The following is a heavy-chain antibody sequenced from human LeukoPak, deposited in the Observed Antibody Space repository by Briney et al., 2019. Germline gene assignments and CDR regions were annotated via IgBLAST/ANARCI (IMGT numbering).Heavy chain of an antibody. CDR3: AGGDYDILTGTWGAFDI. CDR2: ISSSGSTI. J-gene: IGHJ3*02. V-gene: IGHV3-11*01. D-gene: IGHD3-9*01. CDR1: GFTFSDYY. Sequence: GGSLRLSCAASGFTFSDYYMSWIRQAPGKGPEWVSYISSSGSTIYYADSVKGRFTISRDNAKNSLYLQMNSLRAEDTAVYYCAGGDYDILTGTWGAFDIWGQGTMVTVSS.